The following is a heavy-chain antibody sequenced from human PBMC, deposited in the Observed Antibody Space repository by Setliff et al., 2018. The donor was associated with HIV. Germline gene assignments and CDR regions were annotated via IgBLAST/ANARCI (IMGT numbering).Heavy chain of an antibody. Sequence: ASVKVSCKTSGYTFSNYPIHWLRQAPGQRPEWMGWVNTGKGDTKYSQRFQDRRTITTDSSASSVYMELSSLSSDDTAISYCASDRFTRTRFIFGFWGHGTLVTVSS. D-gene: IGHD3-3*01. J-gene: IGHJ4*01. CDR3: ASDRFTRTRFIFGF. CDR2: VNTGKGDT. V-gene: IGHV1-3*04. CDR1: GYTFSNYP.